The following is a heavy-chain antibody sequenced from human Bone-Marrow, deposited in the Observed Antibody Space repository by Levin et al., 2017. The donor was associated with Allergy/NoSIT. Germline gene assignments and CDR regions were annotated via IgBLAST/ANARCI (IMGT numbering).Heavy chain of an antibody. CDR1: GYIFTHYF. CDR2: ISPESGGT. V-gene: IGHV1-2*04. D-gene: IGHD1-1*01. Sequence: PGESLKISCQASGYIFTHYFIHWMRQAPGQGLEWVGRISPESGGTDYAQKFDDSVTITADTSVSTAYLELRGLTSDDTAIYYCATTTSGTPIFDFWGQGSLITVSS. J-gene: IGHJ4*02. CDR3: ATTTSGTPIFDF.